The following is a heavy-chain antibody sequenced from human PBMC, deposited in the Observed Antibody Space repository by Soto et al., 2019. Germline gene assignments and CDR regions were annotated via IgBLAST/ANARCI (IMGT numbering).Heavy chain of an antibody. CDR3: ARGSGSSGWYYYYYYYMDV. D-gene: IGHD6-19*01. CDR2: IYYSGST. Sequence: PSETLSLTCTVSGGSISSSYWSWIRQPPGKGLEWIGYIYYSGSTNYNPSLKSRVTISVDTSKNQFSLKLSSVTAADTAVYYCARGSGSSGWYYYYYYYMDVWGKGTTVTVSS. J-gene: IGHJ6*03. CDR1: GGSISSSY. V-gene: IGHV4-59*01.